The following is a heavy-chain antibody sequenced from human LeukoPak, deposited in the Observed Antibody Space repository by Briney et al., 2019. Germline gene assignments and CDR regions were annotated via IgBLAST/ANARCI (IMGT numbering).Heavy chain of an antibody. Sequence: GGSLRLSCAASGFTFSSFTMNWARQVPGKGLEWISYISLGNSTMFYADSVKGRFTISRDNAKNSLYLQMNSLRDDDTAVYYCARVSLGGTVGAYYFDYLGQGTLVTVSS. V-gene: IGHV3-48*02. D-gene: IGHD3-16*02. J-gene: IGHJ4*02. CDR2: ISLGNSTM. CDR3: ARVSLGGTVGAYYFDY. CDR1: GFTFSSFT.